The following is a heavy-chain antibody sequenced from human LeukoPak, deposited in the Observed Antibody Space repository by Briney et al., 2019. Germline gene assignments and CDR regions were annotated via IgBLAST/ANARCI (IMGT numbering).Heavy chain of an antibody. CDR2: ISRSGDTL. V-gene: IGHV3-11*01. J-gene: IGHJ6*02. CDR1: GFTVSSNY. Sequence: GGSLRLSCAASGFTVSSNYMSWVRQAPGKGLEWISYISRSGDTLYYADSVEGRFTISRDNAKNSLYLQMNSLRAEDTAVYYCAREVVIFPDYYYYGMDVWGQGTTVTVSS. CDR3: AREVVIFPDYYYYGMDV. D-gene: IGHD3-9*01.